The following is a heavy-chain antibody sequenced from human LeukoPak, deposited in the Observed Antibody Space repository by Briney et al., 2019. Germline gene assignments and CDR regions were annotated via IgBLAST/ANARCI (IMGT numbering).Heavy chain of an antibody. J-gene: IGHJ3*02. CDR2: INPNSGGT. D-gene: IGHD1-26*01. Sequence: ASVKISSKASGYTFTGYCMHWVRQAPGQGLEWMGWINPNSGGTNYAQKFQGWVTMTRDTSISTAYMELSRLRSDDTAVYYCARDGVGATNAFDIWGQGTMVTVSS. CDR1: GYTFTGYC. CDR3: ARDGVGATNAFDI. V-gene: IGHV1-2*04.